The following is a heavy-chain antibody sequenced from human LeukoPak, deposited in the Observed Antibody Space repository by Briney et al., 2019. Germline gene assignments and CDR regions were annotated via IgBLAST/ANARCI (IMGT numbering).Heavy chain of an antibody. D-gene: IGHD5-18*01. CDR1: GGTFSSYA. CDR2: IIPIFGTA. V-gene: IGHV1-69*13. CDR3: AGSRGYSYGYPRYYYGTDV. Sequence: ASVKVSCKASGGTFSSYAISWVRQAPGQGLEWMGGIIPIFGTANYAQEFQGRVTITADESTSTAYMELSSLRSEDTAVYYCAGSRGYSYGYPRYYYGTDVWGQGTTVTVSS. J-gene: IGHJ6*02.